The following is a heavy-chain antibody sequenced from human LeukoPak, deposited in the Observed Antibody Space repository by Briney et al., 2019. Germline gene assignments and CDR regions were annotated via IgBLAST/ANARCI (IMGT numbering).Heavy chain of an antibody. J-gene: IGHJ6*03. CDR1: GFTFSSYA. CDR2: ISGSGGST. V-gene: IGHV3-23*01. CDR3: AKYYYDSSGYSGYYYMDV. D-gene: IGHD3-22*01. Sequence: GGSLRLSCAASGFTFSSYAMSWVRQAPGKGLEWVSAISGSGGSTYYADSVKGRFTISRDNSKNTLYLQMNSLRAEDTAVYYCAKYYYDSSGYSGYYYMDVWGKGTTVTVSS.